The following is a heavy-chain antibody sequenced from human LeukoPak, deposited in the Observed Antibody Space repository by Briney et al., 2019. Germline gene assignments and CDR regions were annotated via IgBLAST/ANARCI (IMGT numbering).Heavy chain of an antibody. J-gene: IGHJ4*02. CDR3: ARSGSYPDF. CDR1: GGSISSGDYY. CDR2: IYYSGST. Sequence: SETLSLTCTVSGGSISSGDYYWGWIRQPGGRGLEWIGSIYYSGSTYYNPTLMRRGTISLDTSKSPFSPKLSAGSAPDTAVYYCARSGSYPDFCGQGTLVTVSS. D-gene: IGHD2-15*01. V-gene: IGHV4-39*01.